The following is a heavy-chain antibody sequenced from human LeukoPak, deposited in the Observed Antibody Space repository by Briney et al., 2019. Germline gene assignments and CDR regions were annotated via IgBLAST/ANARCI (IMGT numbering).Heavy chain of an antibody. CDR2: IYTSGST. Sequence: SQTLSLTGTVSGGSISSGSYYWNWIRQPAGKGLEWIGRIYTSGSTNYNPSLKSRVTISVDTSKNQFSLKLSSVTAADTAVYYCAREANPPGSFFDYWGRGTLVTVSS. CDR1: GGSISSGSYY. V-gene: IGHV4-61*02. D-gene: IGHD6-6*01. CDR3: AREANPPGSFFDY. J-gene: IGHJ4*02.